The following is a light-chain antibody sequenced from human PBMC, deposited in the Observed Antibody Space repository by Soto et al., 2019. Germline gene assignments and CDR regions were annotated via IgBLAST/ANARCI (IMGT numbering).Light chain of an antibody. J-gene: IGKJ3*01. Sequence: EIVLTQSPGTLSLSPGERATLSCRASQSVSSNYLAWYQHKPGQGPRLLFYGASSRATGIPDRFSGSGSGTDFTLTISRLEPEDFALYYCQKYGSSFTFGPGTKVDIK. CDR2: GAS. V-gene: IGKV3-20*01. CDR1: QSVSSNY. CDR3: QKYGSSFT.